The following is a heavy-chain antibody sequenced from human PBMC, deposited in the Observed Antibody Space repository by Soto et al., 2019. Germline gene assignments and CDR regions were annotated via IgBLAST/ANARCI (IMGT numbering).Heavy chain of an antibody. D-gene: IGHD3-10*01. CDR3: ARSTGSGSYYSYYYGMDV. CDR2: INHSGST. CDR1: GGSFSGYC. V-gene: IGHV4-34*01. Sequence: PSETLSLTCAVYGGSFSGYCWSWIRQPPGKGLEWIGEINHSGSTNYNPSLKSRVTISVDTSKNQFSLKLSSVTAADTAVYYCARSTGSGSYYSYYYGMDVWGQGTTVTVSS. J-gene: IGHJ6*02.